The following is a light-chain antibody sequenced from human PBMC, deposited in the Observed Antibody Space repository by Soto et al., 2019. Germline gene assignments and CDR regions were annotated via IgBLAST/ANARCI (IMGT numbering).Light chain of an antibody. CDR3: QQYNSYSPET. CDR1: QSISSW. Sequence: DIQMTQSPSTLSASVGDRVTITCRASQSISSWLAWYQQKPGKAPKLLIYKASSLESGVPSRFSGSGSGTECTLTISSLQPDDFATYYCQQYNSYSPETFGPGTKVDIK. CDR2: KAS. V-gene: IGKV1-5*03. J-gene: IGKJ3*01.